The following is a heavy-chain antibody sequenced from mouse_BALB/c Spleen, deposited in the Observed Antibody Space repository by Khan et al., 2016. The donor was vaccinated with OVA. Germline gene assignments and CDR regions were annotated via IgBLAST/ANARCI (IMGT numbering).Heavy chain of an antibody. CDR3: ARSTYRYAFVY. D-gene: IGHD2-14*01. CDR1: GDSITSGY. CDR2: IIYTGYT. V-gene: IGHV3-8*02. Sequence: MQLEESGPSLVKPSQTLSLTCSVTGDSITSGYWNWIRKFPGNKLEYMGYIIYTGYTYYNPSLKSRISITRHTSKNQYYLHLNSVTDEDTATYYCARSTYRYAFVYWGQGTLVTVSA. J-gene: IGHJ3*01.